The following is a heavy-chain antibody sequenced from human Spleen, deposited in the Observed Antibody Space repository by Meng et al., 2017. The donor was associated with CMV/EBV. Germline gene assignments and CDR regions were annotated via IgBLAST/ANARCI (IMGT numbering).Heavy chain of an antibody. CDR3: ARAPVVGVAGASVTNFYYYGVDV. J-gene: IGHJ6*02. CDR1: GGSVSGGSYY. CDR2: IYQTGST. Sequence: SETLSLTCTVSGGSVSGGSYYWSWIRQPPGKGLEWIGEIYQTGSTNYNPSLKSRVTMSVDKSKNQFSLKLNSVTAADTAVYYCARAPVVGVAGASVTNFYYYGVDVWGQGTTVTVSS. V-gene: IGHV4-61*01. D-gene: IGHD2-2*01.